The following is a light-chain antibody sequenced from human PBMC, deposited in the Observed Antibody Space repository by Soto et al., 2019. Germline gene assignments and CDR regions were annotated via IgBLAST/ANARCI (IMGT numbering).Light chain of an antibody. CDR2: DVS. J-gene: IGLJ1*01. CDR1: RSDVGGYNY. Sequence: QSALTQPRSVSGSPGQSFTISCTGTRSDVGGYNYVSWYQQHPGKAPKLMIYDVSKRPSGVPDRFSGSKSGNTASLTISGLQAEDEADYYCCSYAGSYTFVFGTRTKLTVL. V-gene: IGLV2-11*01. CDR3: CSYAGSYTFV.